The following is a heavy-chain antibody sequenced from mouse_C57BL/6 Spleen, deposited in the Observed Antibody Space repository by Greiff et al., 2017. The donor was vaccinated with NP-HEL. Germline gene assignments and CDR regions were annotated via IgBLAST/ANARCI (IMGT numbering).Heavy chain of an antibody. Sequence: QVQLQQPGAELVKPGASVKLSCKASGYTFTSYWMHWVKQRPGQGLEWIGMIHPNSGSTNYNEKFKSKATLTVDKSSSTAYMQLSSLTSEDSAVYYCAREDPQFITTAPRFAYWGQGTLVTVSA. CDR2: IHPNSGST. V-gene: IGHV1-64*01. D-gene: IGHD1-1*01. CDR3: AREDPQFITTAPRFAY. J-gene: IGHJ3*01. CDR1: GYTFTSYW.